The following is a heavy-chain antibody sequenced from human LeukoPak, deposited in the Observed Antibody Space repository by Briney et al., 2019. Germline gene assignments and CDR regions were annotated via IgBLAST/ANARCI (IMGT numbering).Heavy chain of an antibody. CDR2: IIPIFGTA. V-gene: IGHV1-69*05. CDR1: GGTFSSYA. Sequence: ASVKVSCKASGGTFSSYAISWVRQAPGQGLEWMGGIIPIFGTANYAQKFQGRVTITTAEPTSTAYMELSSLRSEDTAVYYCARGEGILRVRGVIALDYWGQGTLVTVSS. J-gene: IGHJ4*02. CDR3: ARGEGILRVRGVIALDY. D-gene: IGHD3-10*01.